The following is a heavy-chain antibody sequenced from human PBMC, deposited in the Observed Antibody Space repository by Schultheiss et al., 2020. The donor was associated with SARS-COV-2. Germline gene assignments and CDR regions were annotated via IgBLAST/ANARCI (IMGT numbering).Heavy chain of an antibody. J-gene: IGHJ4*02. D-gene: IGHD2-21*01. V-gene: IGHV1-18*01. CDR2: ISAYNGNT. Sequence: ASVKVSCKASGGTFSSYAISWVRQAPGQGLEWMGGISAYNGNTNYAQKLQGRVTITADKSTNTAYMELTSLRSDDTAVYYCARGPTIEALVAVPLDQWGQGTLVTVSS. CDR1: GGTFSSYA. CDR3: ARGPTIEALVAVPLDQ.